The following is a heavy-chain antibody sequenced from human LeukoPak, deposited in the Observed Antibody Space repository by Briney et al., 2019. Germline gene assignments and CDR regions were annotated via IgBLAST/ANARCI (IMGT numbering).Heavy chain of an antibody. J-gene: IGHJ6*02. CDR2: ISWNSGSI. V-gene: IGHV3-9*01. Sequence: GGSLRLSCAASGFTFDDYAMHWVRQAPGKGLEWVSGISWNSGSIGYADSVRGRFTISRDNAKNSLYPQMNSLRAEDTALYYCAKDMASSYYYGMDVWGQGTTVTVSS. CDR1: GFTFDDYA. D-gene: IGHD1-26*01. CDR3: AKDMASSYYYGMDV.